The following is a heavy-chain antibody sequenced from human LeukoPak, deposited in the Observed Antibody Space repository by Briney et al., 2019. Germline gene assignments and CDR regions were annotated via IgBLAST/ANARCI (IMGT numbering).Heavy chain of an antibody. CDR2: IYYSGST. D-gene: IGHD3-22*01. J-gene: IGHJ4*02. Sequence: PSETLSLTCTVSGGSISSSSYYWGWIRQPPGKGLEWIGSIYYSGSTYYNPSLKSRVTISVDTSKNQFSLKLSSVTAADTAVYYCARVRNYDSSGYYRIYYFDYWGQGTLVTVSS. CDR1: GGSISSSSYY. CDR3: ARVRNYDSSGYYRIYYFDY. V-gene: IGHV4-39*07.